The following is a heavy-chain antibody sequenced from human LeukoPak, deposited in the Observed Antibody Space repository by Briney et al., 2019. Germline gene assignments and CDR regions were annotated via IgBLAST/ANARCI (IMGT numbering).Heavy chain of an antibody. J-gene: IGHJ4*02. CDR1: GGSFSGYY. Sequence: SETLSLTCAVYGGSFSGYYWSWIRQPPGKGLEWIGEINHSGSTNYNPSLKSRVTISVDTSKNQSSLKLTSVTAADTAVYYCARDRELGYWGQGTLVTVSS. D-gene: IGHD3-10*01. CDR2: INHSGST. CDR3: ARDRELGY. V-gene: IGHV4-34*01.